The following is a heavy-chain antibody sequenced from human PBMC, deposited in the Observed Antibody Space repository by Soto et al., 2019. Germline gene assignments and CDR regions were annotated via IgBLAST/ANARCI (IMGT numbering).Heavy chain of an antibody. CDR3: TLSYGDSYYYYYGMDV. V-gene: IGHV5-51*01. D-gene: IGHD4-17*01. CDR1: GFSLSRYT. J-gene: IGHJ6*01. CDR2: IHPGDSDT. Sequence: PGESLKISCVGSGFSLSRYTVVWVRQVPGKGLEWMGVIHPGDSDTIYSPSFQGQVTISADKSISTAYLQWSSLKASDTAMYYCTLSYGDSYYYYYGMDVWGQGTTVTVSS.